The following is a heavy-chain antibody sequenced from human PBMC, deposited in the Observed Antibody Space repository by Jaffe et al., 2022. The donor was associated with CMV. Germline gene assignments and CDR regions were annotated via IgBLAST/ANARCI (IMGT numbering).Heavy chain of an antibody. J-gene: IGHJ5*02. CDR3: TPGYCSGGSCYSWWFDP. Sequence: EVQLVESGGGLVKPGGSLRLSCAASGFTFSNAWMSWVRQAPGKGLEWVGRIKSKTDGGTTDYAAPVKGRFTISRDDSKNTLYLQMNSLKTEDTAVYYCTPGYCSGGSCYSWWFDPWGQGTLVTVSS. D-gene: IGHD2-15*01. CDR1: GFTFSNAW. CDR2: IKSKTDGGTT. V-gene: IGHV3-15*01.